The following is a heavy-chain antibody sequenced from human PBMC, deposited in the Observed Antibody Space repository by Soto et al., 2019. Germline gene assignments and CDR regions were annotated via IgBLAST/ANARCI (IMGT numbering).Heavy chain of an antibody. CDR3: ASIAAPGTTHFDF. V-gene: IGHV4-39*01. J-gene: IGHJ4*02. Sequence: PSETLSLTCTVSGVSVNSGSFYWAWIRQPPGKGLEWIGFVSYSGNTFYNPSLKSRVTISVDTSKNQFYLHLSSVTAADTAIFYCASIAAPGTTHFDFWGQGTLVTVSS. CDR1: GVSVNSGSFY. CDR2: VSYSGNT. D-gene: IGHD6-13*01.